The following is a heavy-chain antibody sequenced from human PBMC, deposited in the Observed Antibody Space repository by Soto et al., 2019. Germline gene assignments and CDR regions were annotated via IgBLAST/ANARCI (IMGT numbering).Heavy chain of an antibody. CDR2: IKQDRSQK. CDR3: MTSVTTHDY. CDR1: GFTLRSYW. Sequence: PGGALRLSCPASGFTLRSYWMKWVRLAPGKGLEWVANIKQDRSQKNYVDSVKGRFTISRDNAKNSLYLQMSSPRAEDTAVYYCMTSVTTHDYWGQGTLVTVSS. D-gene: IGHD4-17*01. V-gene: IGHV3-7*01. J-gene: IGHJ4*02.